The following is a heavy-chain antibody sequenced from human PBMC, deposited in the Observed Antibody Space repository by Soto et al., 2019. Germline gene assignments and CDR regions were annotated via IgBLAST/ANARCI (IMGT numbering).Heavy chain of an antibody. CDR3: ARDNSGLGDY. J-gene: IGHJ4*02. V-gene: IGHV1-3*04. CDR2: INTGTGNT. Sequence: ASVKVSCKASGYIFTSYPIHWVRQAPGQRLEWMGWINTGTGNTKYSQNFQGRVTTTRDTSATTAYMELSSLRSEDTAVYYCARDNSGLGDYWGQGTLVTVSS. CDR1: GYIFTSYP. D-gene: IGHD6-25*01.